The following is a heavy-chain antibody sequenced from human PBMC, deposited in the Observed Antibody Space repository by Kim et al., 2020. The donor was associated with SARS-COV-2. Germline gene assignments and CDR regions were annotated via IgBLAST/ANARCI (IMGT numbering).Heavy chain of an antibody. J-gene: IGHJ5*02. V-gene: IGHV1-69*13. D-gene: IGHD4-17*01. CDR3: ARSIYGDYAGWFDP. CDR2: IIPIFGTA. Sequence: SVKVSCKASGGTFSSYAISWVRQAPGQGLEWMGGIIPIFGTANYAQKFQGRVTITADESTSTAYMELSSLRSEDTAVYYCARSIYGDYAGWFDPWGQGTLVTVSS. CDR1: GGTFSSYA.